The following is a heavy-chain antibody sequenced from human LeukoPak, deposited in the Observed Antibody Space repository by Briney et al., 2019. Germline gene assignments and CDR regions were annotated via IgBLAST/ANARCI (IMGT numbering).Heavy chain of an antibody. CDR2: IKQDGGEK. Sequence: GGSLRLSCVFSGFTFSNYWMSWVRQAPGKGLEWVANIKQDGGEKYYVDSVKGRFTISRDNAKNSLYLQMNSLRVEDTAVYYCARDGRPLDYWGQGTLVTVSS. V-gene: IGHV3-7*03. J-gene: IGHJ4*02. CDR3: ARDGRPLDY. CDR1: GFTFSNYW.